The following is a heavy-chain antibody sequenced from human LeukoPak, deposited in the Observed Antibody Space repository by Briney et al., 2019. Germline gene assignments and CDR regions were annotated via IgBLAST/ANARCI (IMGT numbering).Heavy chain of an antibody. CDR1: GYTLTELS. J-gene: IGHJ5*02. D-gene: IGHD3-3*01. Sequence: ASVKVSCKVSGYTLTELSMHWVRQAPGKGLEWMGGFDPEDGETIYAQKFQGRVTMTRDMSTSTVYMELSSLRSEDTAVYYCATTPRDFWSGYTPWGQGTLVTVSS. CDR2: FDPEDGET. V-gene: IGHV1-24*01. CDR3: ATTPRDFWSGYTP.